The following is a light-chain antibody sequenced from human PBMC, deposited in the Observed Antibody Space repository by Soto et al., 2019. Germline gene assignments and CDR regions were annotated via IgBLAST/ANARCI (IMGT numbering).Light chain of an antibody. J-gene: IGKJ2*01. CDR2: GAS. CDR3: QQYNNWPPYT. CDR1: QTIANN. Sequence: ETVMTQSPATLSVSPGERATLSCRASQTIANNLAWYQQRPGQAPRLLLYGASTRATGIPARFSGSGSGTEFTLTISSLQSEDFGIYYCQQYNNWPPYTCGQGTKLEIK. V-gene: IGKV3-15*01.